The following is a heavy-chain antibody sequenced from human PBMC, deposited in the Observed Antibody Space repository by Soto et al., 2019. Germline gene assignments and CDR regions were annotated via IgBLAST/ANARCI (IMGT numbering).Heavy chain of an antibody. CDR2: FDPEDGET. V-gene: IGHV1-24*01. Sequence: ASVKVSCKVSGYTLTELSMHWVRQAPGKGLEWMGGFDPEDGETIYAQKFQGRVTMTEDTSTDTAYMELSSLRSEDTAVYYCATLQVSGSYYHYGMDVWGQGTTVTVSS. CDR1: GYTLTELS. J-gene: IGHJ6*02. D-gene: IGHD1-26*01. CDR3: ATLQVSGSYYHYGMDV.